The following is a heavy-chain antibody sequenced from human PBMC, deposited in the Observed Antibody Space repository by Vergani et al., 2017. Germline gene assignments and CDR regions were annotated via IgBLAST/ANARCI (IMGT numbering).Heavy chain of an antibody. Sequence: QVQLVQSEAEVKKPGSPVKVSCKAFGGTFSSYAISWVRQAPGQGLEWMGGIIPIFGTANYARKFQGSVTITADKSTSTAYMELRSLRSEDTAVYYCARGSQWVFYIWGQGTMVTVSS. V-gene: IGHV1-69*06. CDR2: IIPIFGTA. J-gene: IGHJ3*02. CDR3: ARGSQWVFYI. D-gene: IGHD1-26*01. CDR1: GGTFSSYA.